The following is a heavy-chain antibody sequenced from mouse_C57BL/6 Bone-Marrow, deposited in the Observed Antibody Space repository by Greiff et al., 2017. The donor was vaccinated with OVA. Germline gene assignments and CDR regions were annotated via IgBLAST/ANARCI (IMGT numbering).Heavy chain of an antibody. J-gene: IGHJ4*01. V-gene: IGHV1-85*01. CDR2: IYPRDGST. D-gene: IGHD2-3*01. CDR1: GYTFTSYD. CDR3: ARRKESCDGLRGDSMDY. Sequence: QVQLQHSGAELVKPGASVKLSCKASGYTFTSYDINWVKQRPGQGLEWIGWIYPRDGSTKYNEKFKGKATLTVDTSSSTAYMELHSLTSEDSAVDFWARRKESCDGLRGDSMDYWGQGTSVTVSS.